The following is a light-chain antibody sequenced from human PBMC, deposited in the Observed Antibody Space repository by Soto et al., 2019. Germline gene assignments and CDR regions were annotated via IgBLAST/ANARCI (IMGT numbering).Light chain of an antibody. J-gene: IGLJ1*01. CDR2: DVS. V-gene: IGLV2-14*01. CDR1: SSDVAGDNY. Sequence: QSALTQPASVSGSPGQSITISCTGTSSDVAGDNYVSWYQQHPGKAPKLMIYDVSNRPSGVSNRFSGSKSGNTASLTISGLQDEDEDAEYCSSYTSSSTYVFGTGTKVTVL. CDR3: SSYTSSSTYV.